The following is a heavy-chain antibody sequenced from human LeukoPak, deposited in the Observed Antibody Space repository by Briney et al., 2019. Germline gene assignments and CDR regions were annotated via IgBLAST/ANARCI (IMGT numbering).Heavy chain of an antibody. D-gene: IGHD3-22*01. CDR3: ARRVADYYDSSGYEGNAFDI. CDR1: GGSISSYY. V-gene: IGHV4-4*09. Sequence: SESLSLTCTVSGGSISSYYWSWIRQPPGKGLEWIGYIYTSGSTNYNPSLKSRVTISVDTSKNQFSLKLSSVTAADTAVYYCARRVADYYDSSGYEGNAFDIWGQGTMVTVSS. J-gene: IGHJ3*02. CDR2: IYTSGST.